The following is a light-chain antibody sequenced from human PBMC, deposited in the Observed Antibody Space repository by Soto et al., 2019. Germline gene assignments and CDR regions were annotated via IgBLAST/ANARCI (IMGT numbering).Light chain of an antibody. CDR2: DVS. J-gene: IGLJ1*01. CDR1: SSDVGGYNY. V-gene: IGLV2-11*01. CDR3: CSYAGSYNYV. Sequence: QLVLTQPRSVSGSPGQSVTISCTGSSSDVGGYNYVSWYQHHPGKAPKLMIYDVSKRPSGVPDRFSGSKSGNTASLTISGLQAEDDSDYYCCSYAGSYNYVFGTGTKLTVL.